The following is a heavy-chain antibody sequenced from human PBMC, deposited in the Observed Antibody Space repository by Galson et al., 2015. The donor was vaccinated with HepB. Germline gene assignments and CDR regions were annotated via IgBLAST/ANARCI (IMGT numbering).Heavy chain of an antibody. CDR1: GFTFSTYG. Sequence: SLRLSCAASGFTFSTYGMHWVRQAPGKGLEWVAMILYDGGNTDYADSVKGRFTISRDNPKNTLYLQMNSLRPDDTAVYYCAKGGGKYGSESRFDYWGQGTRVTVSS. CDR3: AKGGGKYGSESRFDY. CDR2: ILYDGGNT. J-gene: IGHJ4*02. D-gene: IGHD3-10*01. V-gene: IGHV3-30*18.